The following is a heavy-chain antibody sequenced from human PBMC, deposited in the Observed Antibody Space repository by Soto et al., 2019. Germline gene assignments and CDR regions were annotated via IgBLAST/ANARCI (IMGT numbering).Heavy chain of an antibody. CDR2: IYYRSKWFH. V-gene: IGHV6-1*01. J-gene: IGHJ6*02. Sequence: QTLALTCVISGDSVSINGACWNWIRQSPSRGLQWLGRIYYRSKWFHDYAASVESRMAINPDTSRNQFSLQLNYVTPEDTAVYYCARVHCSAGTCLDGLDFWGQGTTVTVSS. CDR1: GDSVSINGAC. D-gene: IGHD2-15*01. CDR3: ARVHCSAGTCLDGLDF.